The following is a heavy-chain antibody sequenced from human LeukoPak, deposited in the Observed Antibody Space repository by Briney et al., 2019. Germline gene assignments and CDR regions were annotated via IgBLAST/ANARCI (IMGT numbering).Heavy chain of an antibody. J-gene: IGHJ6*02. CDR3: ARGLSGSYHRYYGMDV. Sequence: GASVKVSCKASGYTFTSYGISWVRQAPGQGLEWMGWISAYNGNTNYAQKLQGRVTMTTDTSTSTAYMELRSLRSGDTAVYYCARGLSGSYHRYYGMDVWGQGTTVTVSS. CDR2: ISAYNGNT. V-gene: IGHV1-18*01. CDR1: GYTFTSYG. D-gene: IGHD1-26*01.